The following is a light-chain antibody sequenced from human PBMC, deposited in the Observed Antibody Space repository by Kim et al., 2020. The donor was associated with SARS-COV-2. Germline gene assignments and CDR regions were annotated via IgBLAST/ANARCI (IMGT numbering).Light chain of an antibody. V-gene: IGKV3-20*01. Sequence: EIVLTQSPGTLSLSPGERATLSCRASQFVTSSYFAWYQQKPGQPPRLLIHNVINRATGIPDRFSGSGSGTDFTLTISRLEPEDFAVYYCQQYDSPLTFGGGTKVEIK. CDR2: NVI. CDR3: QQYDSPLT. CDR1: QFVTSSY. J-gene: IGKJ4*01.